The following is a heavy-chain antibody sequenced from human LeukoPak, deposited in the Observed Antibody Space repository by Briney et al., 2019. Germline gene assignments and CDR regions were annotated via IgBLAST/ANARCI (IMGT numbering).Heavy chain of an antibody. V-gene: IGHV1-2*02. CDR1: GYTFTDYY. J-gene: IGHJ4*02. Sequence: ASVKVPCKASGYTFTDYYIYWVRQAPGQGLEWMGWTNPKNGGTNYAQKFQGRVTMTSDTSISTAYMDLNSLKSDDTAVYYCARRVTAASGFDYWGQGTLVTVSS. D-gene: IGHD6-13*01. CDR2: TNPKNGGT. CDR3: ARRVTAASGFDY.